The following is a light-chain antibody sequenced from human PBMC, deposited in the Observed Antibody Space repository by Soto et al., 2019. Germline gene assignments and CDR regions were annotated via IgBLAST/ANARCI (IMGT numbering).Light chain of an antibody. CDR3: LLSFPGALRI. J-gene: IGLJ2*01. CDR2: ETT. V-gene: IGLV7-46*01. CDR1: TGDVTSGRS. Sequence: QAVVTQEPSLTVSPGGTVTLTCGSSTGDVTSGRSPYWFQKKPGQAPRTLIYETTKKHSWTPARFSGSLLGGQAALTLSGAQPEDEADYFCLLSFPGALRIFGRGTKLTVL.